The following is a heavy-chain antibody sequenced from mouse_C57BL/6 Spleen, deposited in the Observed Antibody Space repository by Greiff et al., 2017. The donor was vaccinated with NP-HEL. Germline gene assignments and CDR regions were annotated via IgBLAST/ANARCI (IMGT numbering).Heavy chain of an antibody. Sequence: VQLQQPGAELVKPGASVKLSCKASGYTFTSYWMHWVKQRPGQGLEWIGMIHPNSGSTNYNEKFKSKATLTVDKSSSTAYMQLSSLTSEDSAVYYCARRFTTVVATDAMDYWGQGSSVTVSS. D-gene: IGHD1-1*01. CDR2: IHPNSGST. J-gene: IGHJ4*01. CDR3: ARRFTTVVATDAMDY. V-gene: IGHV1-64*01. CDR1: GYTFTSYW.